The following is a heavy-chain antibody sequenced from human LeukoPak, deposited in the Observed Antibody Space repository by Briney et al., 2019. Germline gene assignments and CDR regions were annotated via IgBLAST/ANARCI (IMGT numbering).Heavy chain of an antibody. CDR3: ARTLHYYDSTGYSPDAFDI. J-gene: IGHJ3*02. CDR1: GYTFTSYG. D-gene: IGHD3-22*01. Sequence: HGASVKVSCKASGYTFTSYGISWVRQAPGQGLEWMGWISTYNGNTNYAQKLQGRVTITTDTSTSTAYMELTSLRSDDTAVYCCARTLHYYDSTGYSPDAFDIWGQGTMVTVSS. CDR2: ISTYNGNT. V-gene: IGHV1-18*01.